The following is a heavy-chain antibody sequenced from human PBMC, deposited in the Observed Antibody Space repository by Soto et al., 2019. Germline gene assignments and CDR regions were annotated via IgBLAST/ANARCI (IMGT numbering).Heavy chain of an antibody. Sequence: QLQLQESGPGLVKPSETLSLTCTVSGGSISSSSYYWGWIRQPPGKGLEWIGSIYYSGSTYYNPSLKSRVTISVDTSKNQFSLKLCSVTAADTAVYYCARLVDYVWGSYRYTGFYFDYWGQGTLVTVSS. CDR1: GGSISSSSYY. J-gene: IGHJ4*02. CDR2: IYYSGST. D-gene: IGHD3-16*02. V-gene: IGHV4-39*01. CDR3: ARLVDYVWGSYRYTGFYFDY.